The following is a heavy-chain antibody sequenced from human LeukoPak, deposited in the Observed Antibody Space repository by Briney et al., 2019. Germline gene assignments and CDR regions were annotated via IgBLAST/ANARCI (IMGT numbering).Heavy chain of an antibody. CDR1: GYSFTSQD. CDR2: INPGNGDT. D-gene: IGHD3-22*01. V-gene: IGHV1-3*03. J-gene: IGHJ5*02. CDR3: ARMNYYDSSGLNWFDP. Sequence: GASVKVPCKTSGYSFTSQDMHWVRQAPGQSLEWMGCINPGNGDTKYSQEFQGRVTITRDTSATTAYMELSSLRSEDTAVYYCARMNYYDSSGLNWFDPWGQGTLVTVSS.